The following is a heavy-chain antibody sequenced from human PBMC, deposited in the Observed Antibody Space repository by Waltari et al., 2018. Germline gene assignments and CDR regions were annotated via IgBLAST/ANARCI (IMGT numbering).Heavy chain of an antibody. V-gene: IGHV1-18*01. Sequence: QVQLVQSGTEVKKPGASVKVSCKASGYTFISYGISWVRQAPGQGLEWMGWISAYNGNTNYAQKFQGRVTMTTDTSTSTAYMDMRSLTSDDTAVYYCARVGDPIAVAGETDFDYWGQGTLV. D-gene: IGHD6-19*01. CDR1: GYTFISYG. J-gene: IGHJ4*02. CDR3: ARVGDPIAVAGETDFDY. CDR2: ISAYNGNT.